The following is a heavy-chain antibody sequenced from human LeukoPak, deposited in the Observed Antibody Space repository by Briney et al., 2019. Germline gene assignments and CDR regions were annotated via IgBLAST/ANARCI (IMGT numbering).Heavy chain of an antibody. CDR3: ATRYGSRWYMNGIYFDY. CDR2: MNPNSGNT. J-gene: IGHJ4*02. D-gene: IGHD6-13*01. Sequence: ASVKVSCKASGYTFTSYDINWVRQATGPGLEWMGWMNPNSGNTGYAQKFQGRVTMTRNTSISTAYMELSSLRSEDTAVYYCATRYGSRWYMNGIYFDYWGQGTLVTVSS. V-gene: IGHV1-8*01. CDR1: GYTFTSYD.